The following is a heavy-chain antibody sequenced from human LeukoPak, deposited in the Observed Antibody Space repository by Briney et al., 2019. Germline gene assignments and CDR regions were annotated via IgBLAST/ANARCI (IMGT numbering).Heavy chain of an antibody. CDR2: ISGGSSFT. J-gene: IGHJ6*03. V-gene: IGHV3-21*01. CDR1: GFTFSSFS. D-gene: IGHD6-13*01. CDR3: ARGSSYLKGADYYMDV. Sequence: GGSLRLSCAAAGFTFSSFSMNWVRQAPGKGLEWVSYISGGSSFTYYVDSVKGRFTISRDNAKNSLYLQMNSLRAEDTAVYYCARGSSYLKGADYYMDVWGKGTTVTISS.